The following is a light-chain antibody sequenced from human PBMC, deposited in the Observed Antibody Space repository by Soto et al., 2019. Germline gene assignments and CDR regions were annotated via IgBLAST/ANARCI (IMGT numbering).Light chain of an antibody. CDR1: QSIGRN. V-gene: IGKV1-39*01. CDR2: TSS. Sequence: DIQMTRSPASLSASVGDRVTISCRASQSIGRNLNWYQQKPGKAPTLLIFTSSSLQSGVPSRFSGSGSGTDFILTISSLQPEDFATYYCQQSYSTPPTFGQGTKVDIK. CDR3: QQSYSTPPT. J-gene: IGKJ1*01.